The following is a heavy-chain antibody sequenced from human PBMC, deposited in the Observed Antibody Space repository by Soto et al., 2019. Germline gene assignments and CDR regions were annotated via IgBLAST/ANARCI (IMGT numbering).Heavy chain of an antibody. CDR2: IIPIFGAA. D-gene: IGHD3-10*01. CDR1: GGTVSSYA. Sequence: SVKVSCKASGGTVSSYAISWVRQAPGQGLAWMGGIIPIFGAANYAQKFQGRVTITADESTSTAYMELSSLRSEDTAVYYCATNRALRWFGELCYPPAMDVWGQGTTVTVSS. J-gene: IGHJ6*02. CDR3: ATNRALRWFGELCYPPAMDV. V-gene: IGHV1-69*13.